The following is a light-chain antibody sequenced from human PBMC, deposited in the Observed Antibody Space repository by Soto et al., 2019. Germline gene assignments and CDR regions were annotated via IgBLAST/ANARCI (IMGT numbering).Light chain of an antibody. CDR1: SSDVGGYNY. CDR2: DVS. V-gene: IGLV2-11*01. Sequence: QSALTQPRSVSGSPGQSVTISCTGTSSDVGGYNYVSWYQQHPGKAPKLMIYDVSKRPSGVPDRFSGSKSGNTASLTISGLQDEDDSDYYCCAYAGSFPYVFGTGTKVTVL. J-gene: IGLJ1*01. CDR3: CAYAGSFPYV.